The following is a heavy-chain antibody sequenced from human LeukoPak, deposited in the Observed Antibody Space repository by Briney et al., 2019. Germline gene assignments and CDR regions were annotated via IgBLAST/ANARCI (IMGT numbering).Heavy chain of an antibody. J-gene: IGHJ4*02. Sequence: SDPLSLTCAVYGGFFSGYYGSWIRQPPGKGLEWIGEINHSGSTNYNPSLKSRVTISVDTSKNQFSLKLSSVTAADTAVYYCASPPGGATGDYWGQGTLVTVSS. D-gene: IGHD1-26*01. CDR1: GGFFSGYY. V-gene: IGHV4-34*01. CDR3: ASPPGGATGDY. CDR2: INHSGST.